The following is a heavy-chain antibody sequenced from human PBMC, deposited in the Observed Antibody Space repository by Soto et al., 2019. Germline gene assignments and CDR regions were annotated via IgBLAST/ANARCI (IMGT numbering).Heavy chain of an antibody. J-gene: IGHJ5*02. D-gene: IGHD2-15*01. Sequence: GASVKVSCKASGYTFTTYGIDWVRQAPGQRLQCLGLMSPSDGHITYTQEFQGRLTMTTDISTTTYYMELRNLTSDDTAVYFCARLGYCGPGGCSFDPWGQGTLVTVSP. CDR3: ARLGYCGPGGCSFDP. V-gene: IGHV1-18*01. CDR2: MSPSDGHI. CDR1: GYTFTTYG.